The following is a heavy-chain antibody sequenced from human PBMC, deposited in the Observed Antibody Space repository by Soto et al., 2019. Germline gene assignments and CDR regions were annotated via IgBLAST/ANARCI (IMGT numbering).Heavy chain of an antibody. CDR2: ISGGGDAT. Sequence: EVQLLESGGGLVQPGGSLRLSCAASRFTFISYAMNWVRQAPGKGLQWVSAISGGGDATFYADSEKGRFTISRDNSRNTVTLQINRLGADDTAVYFCARKVPGSTTRPDYWYFDLWGRGTLVTVSS. V-gene: IGHV3-23*01. CDR3: ARKVPGSTTRPDYWYFDL. D-gene: IGHD3-10*01. CDR1: RFTFISYA. J-gene: IGHJ2*01.